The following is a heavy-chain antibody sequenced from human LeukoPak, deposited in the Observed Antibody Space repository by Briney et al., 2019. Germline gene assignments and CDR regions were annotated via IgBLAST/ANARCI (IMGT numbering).Heavy chain of an antibody. CDR2: ISGSGGST. Sequence: GGSLRLSCAASGFTFSSYAMSWVRQAPGKGLEWVSAISGSGGSTYYADSVKGRFTISRDNSKNTLYLQMNSLRAEDTAVYYCAKPEMRDGYNVYYFDYWGQGTLVTVSS. J-gene: IGHJ4*02. CDR1: GFTFSSYA. V-gene: IGHV3-23*01. D-gene: IGHD5-24*01. CDR3: AKPEMRDGYNVYYFDY.